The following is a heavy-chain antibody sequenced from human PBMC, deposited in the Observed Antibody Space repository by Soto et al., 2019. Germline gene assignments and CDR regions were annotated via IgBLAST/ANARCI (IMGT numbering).Heavy chain of an antibody. Sequence: EVQLVQSGAEVKKAGESLKISCQGSGYSFTNYWVGWVRQIPGRGLEWMGIIHPGDSDTRYSPFFQGQVTISADKSISTAYLPRSSLKASATAMYYCERHDRDRSTWFEGWFDRWGQGALVTVSS. D-gene: IGHD6-13*01. CDR1: GYSFTNYW. V-gene: IGHV5-51*03. CDR3: ERHDRDRSTWFEGWFDR. CDR2: IHPGDSDT. J-gene: IGHJ5*02.